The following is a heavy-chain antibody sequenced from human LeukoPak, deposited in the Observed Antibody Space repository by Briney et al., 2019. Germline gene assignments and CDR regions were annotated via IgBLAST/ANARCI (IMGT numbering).Heavy chain of an antibody. CDR3: ARGYSFPISSSWYAY. CDR2: INHSGST. Sequence: SETLSLTCTVSGGSISSYYWSRIRQPPGKGLEWIGEINHSGSTNYNPSLKSRVTISVDTSKNQFSLKLSSVTAADTAVYYCARGYSFPISSSWYAYWGQGTLVTVSS. CDR1: GGSISSYY. D-gene: IGHD6-13*01. J-gene: IGHJ4*02. V-gene: IGHV4-34*01.